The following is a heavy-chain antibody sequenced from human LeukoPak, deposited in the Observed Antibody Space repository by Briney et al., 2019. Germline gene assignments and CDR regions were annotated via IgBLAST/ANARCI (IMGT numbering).Heavy chain of an antibody. J-gene: IGHJ4*02. V-gene: IGHV4-59*01. CDR3: ARAGWFRTTWHFDY. CDR2: IYYTGST. D-gene: IGHD6-19*01. CDR1: GDSISLYY. Sequence: SETLSLTCTVSGDSISLYYWSWIRQPPGKGLEWIGYIYYTGSTKSNPSLKSRVTISVDTSKKQFSLNLSSVTAADTAVYYCARAGWFRTTWHFDYWGQGILVTVSS.